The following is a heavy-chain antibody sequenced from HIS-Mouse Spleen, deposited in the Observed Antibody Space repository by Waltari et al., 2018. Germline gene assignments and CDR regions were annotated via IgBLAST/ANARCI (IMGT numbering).Heavy chain of an antibody. CDR3: ASSEITIAAPSYYFDY. V-gene: IGHV4-38-2*02. CDR1: GYSISSGYY. Sequence: QVQLQESGPGLVKPSETLSLTCTVSGYSISSGYYWGWIRQPPGKGLEWIGSIYHSGRTYYNPSLKGRVTISVDTSKNQFSLKLSSVTAADTAVYYCASSEITIAAPSYYFDYWGQGTLVTVSS. CDR2: IYHSGRT. J-gene: IGHJ4*02. D-gene: IGHD6-6*01.